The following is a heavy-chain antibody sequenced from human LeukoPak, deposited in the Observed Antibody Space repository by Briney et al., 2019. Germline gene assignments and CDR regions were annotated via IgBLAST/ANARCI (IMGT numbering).Heavy chain of an antibody. CDR2: MGSDGTTR. J-gene: IGHJ4*02. V-gene: IGHV3-30*02. CDR3: ARDHMWGFDH. Sequence: PGGSLRLSYAASGFSFSTYNMHWARQAPGKGLEWLAFMGSDGTTRYYAESVRGRFTISRDTSKDTLYLQMVSLRPEDTAVYYCARDHMWGFDHWGQGTLVTVPS. D-gene: IGHD1-26*01. CDR1: GFSFSTYN.